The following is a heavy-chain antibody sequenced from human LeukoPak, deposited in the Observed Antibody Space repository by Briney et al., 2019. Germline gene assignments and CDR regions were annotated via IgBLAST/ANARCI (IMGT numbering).Heavy chain of an antibody. J-gene: IGHJ4*02. CDR3: ARARYCSSSSCYIDY. CDR1: GFTFTTYA. CDR2: ISGGGDST. V-gene: IGHV3-23*01. D-gene: IGHD2-2*02. Sequence: PGGSLRLSCAASGFTFTTYAMSWVRQAPGKGLEWVSGISGGGDSTYYADSVKGRFTISRDNAKNTVYLQMNSLRAEDRAVYYCARARYCSSSSCYIDYWGQGTLVTVSS.